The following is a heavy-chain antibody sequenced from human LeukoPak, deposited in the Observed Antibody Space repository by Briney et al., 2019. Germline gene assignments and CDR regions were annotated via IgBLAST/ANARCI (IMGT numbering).Heavy chain of an antibody. D-gene: IGHD1-1*01. Sequence: SCKASGYTFSSYAMHWVRQAPGKGLEWVAVISYDGSNKYYADSVKGRFTISRDNSKNTLYLQMNSLRAEDTAVYYCARGPAWNDVFYYYGMDVWGQGTTVTVSS. V-gene: IGHV3-30-3*01. CDR2: ISYDGSNK. CDR1: GYTFSSYA. J-gene: IGHJ6*02. CDR3: ARGPAWNDVFYYYGMDV.